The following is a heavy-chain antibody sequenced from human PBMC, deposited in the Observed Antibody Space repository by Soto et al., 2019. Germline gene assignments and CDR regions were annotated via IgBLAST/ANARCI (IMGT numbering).Heavy chain of an antibody. V-gene: IGHV3-48*02. CDR2: ISSSSSTI. CDR3: AREYYDYIWGRYRYGFVFGY. J-gene: IGHJ4*02. CDR1: GFTFSSYS. D-gene: IGHD3-16*02. Sequence: GGSLRLSCAASGFTFSSYSMNWVRQAPGKGLEWVSYISSSSSTIYYADSVKGRFTISRDNAKNSLYLQMNSLRDEDTAVYYCAREYYDYIWGRYRYGFVFGYWGQGTLVTVSS.